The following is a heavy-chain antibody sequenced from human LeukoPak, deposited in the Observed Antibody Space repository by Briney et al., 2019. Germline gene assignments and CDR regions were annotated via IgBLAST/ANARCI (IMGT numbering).Heavy chain of an antibody. Sequence: ASVKVSCKASGGTFSSYAISWARQAPGQGLEWMGRIIPIFGTANYAQKFQGRVTITTDESTSTAYMELSSLRSEDTAVYYCARDHGYLFDYWGQGTLVTVSS. CDR2: IIPIFGTA. V-gene: IGHV1-69*05. D-gene: IGHD5-24*01. CDR1: GGTFSSYA. CDR3: ARDHGYLFDY. J-gene: IGHJ4*02.